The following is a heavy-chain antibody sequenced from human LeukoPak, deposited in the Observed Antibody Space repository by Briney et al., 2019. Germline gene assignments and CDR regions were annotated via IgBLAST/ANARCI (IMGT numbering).Heavy chain of an antibody. CDR3: AKDMEYYYDSSDYSPYYSYYMDV. J-gene: IGHJ6*03. Sequence: GGSLRLSCAASGFTFSSHAMSWVRQAPGKGLAWVSAISGRGANTYYADSVKGRFTITRDNSKNTLYPQMNSLRAEDTAIYYCAKDMEYYYDSSDYSPYYSYYMDVWGKGTTVTVSS. D-gene: IGHD3-22*01. CDR1: GFTFSSHA. V-gene: IGHV3-23*01. CDR2: ISGRGANT.